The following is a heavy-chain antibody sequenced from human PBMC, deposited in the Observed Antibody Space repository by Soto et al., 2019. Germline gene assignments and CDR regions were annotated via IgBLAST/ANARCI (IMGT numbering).Heavy chain of an antibody. J-gene: IGHJ6*02. CDR2: INHSGST. Sequence: SETLSLTCAVYGGSFSGYYWSWIRQPPGKGLEWIGEINHSGSTNYNPSLKSRVTISVDTSKNQFSLKLSSVTAADTAVYYCARRRGGYSYGSRLYYYGMDVWGQGTTVTVSS. CDR1: GGSFSGYY. V-gene: IGHV4-34*01. CDR3: ARRRGGYSYGSRLYYYGMDV. D-gene: IGHD5-18*01.